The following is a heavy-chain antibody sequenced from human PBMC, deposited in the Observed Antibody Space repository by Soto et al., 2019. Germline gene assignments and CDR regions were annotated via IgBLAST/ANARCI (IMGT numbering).Heavy chain of an antibody. Sequence: QVQLVQSGPEVKKTGTSVKVSCKASGGTFSSRAISWVRQAPGQGLEWMGGIIPVFGRVNYAEKFQDRVTITADESTGTVYMELSSLRSEDTVLYYCANSRGGTFLGYHGMDIWGQGTTVSVSS. CDR1: GGTFSSRA. CDR2: IIPVFGRV. J-gene: IGHJ6*02. CDR3: ANSRGGTFLGYHGMDI. V-gene: IGHV1-69*01. D-gene: IGHD3-16*01.